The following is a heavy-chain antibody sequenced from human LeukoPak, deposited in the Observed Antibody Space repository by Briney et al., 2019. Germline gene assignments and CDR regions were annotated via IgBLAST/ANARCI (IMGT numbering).Heavy chain of an antibody. CDR1: GGSISSYY. CDR2: IYYSGST. Sequence: SETLSLTCTVSGGSISSYYWSWIRQPPGKGLEWIGYIYYSGSTNYNPSLKSRVTISVDTSKNQFSLKLSSVTAADTAVYYCARVVMVRGVTNWFDPWGQGTLVTVSS. V-gene: IGHV4-59*01. J-gene: IGHJ5*02. D-gene: IGHD3-10*01. CDR3: ARVVMVRGVTNWFDP.